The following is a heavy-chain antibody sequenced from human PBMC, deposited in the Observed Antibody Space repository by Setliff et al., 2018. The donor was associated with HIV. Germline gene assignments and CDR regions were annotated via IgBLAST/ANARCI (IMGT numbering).Heavy chain of an antibody. D-gene: IGHD4-17*01. J-gene: IGHJ6*04. V-gene: IGHV1-18*04. CDR2: ISTYKGNT. Sequence: GASVKVSCQASGYTFTSYGISWVRQAPGQGLEWMGWISTYKGNTKYEQKFQGRVTMTTDTSTSTAYMELRSLRSDDTAIYYCARDNYDDYSRVQMDVWGKGTTVTVSS. CDR3: ARDNYDDYSRVQMDV. CDR1: GYTFTSYG.